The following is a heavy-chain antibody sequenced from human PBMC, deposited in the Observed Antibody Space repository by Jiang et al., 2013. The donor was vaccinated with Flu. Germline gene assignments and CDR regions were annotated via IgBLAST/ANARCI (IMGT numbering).Heavy chain of an antibody. CDR3: ARARDVPDAFDI. CDR1: GGTFSSYA. D-gene: IGHD2-21*02. CDR2: IIPILGIA. V-gene: IGHV1-69*04. J-gene: IGHJ3*02. Sequence: VKVSCKASGGTFSSYAISWVRQAPGQGLEWMGGIIPILGIANYAQKFQGRVTITADKSTSTAYMELGSLRSEDTAVYYCARARDVPDAFDIWGQGDNGHRLF.